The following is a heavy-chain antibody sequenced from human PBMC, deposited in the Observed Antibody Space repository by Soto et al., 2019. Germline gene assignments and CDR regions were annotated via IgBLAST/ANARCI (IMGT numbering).Heavy chain of an antibody. D-gene: IGHD3-3*02. CDR3: ARSLLNVILPLGY. V-gene: IGHV1-2*02. CDR2: INTLSGDT. J-gene: IGHJ4*02. CDR1: GYTFSGYY. Sequence: QVQLVQSGAEVKKPGASVKVSCKASGYTFSGYYMHWVRQAPGQGLEWMGWINTLSGDTSFPQKFEGRLARTRDTSIETAFMEVSRLTSDDTAIYYCARSLLNVILPLGYWGQGTLVSVSS.